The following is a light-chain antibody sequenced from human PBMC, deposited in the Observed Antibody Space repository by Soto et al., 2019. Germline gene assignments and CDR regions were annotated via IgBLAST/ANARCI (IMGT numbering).Light chain of an antibody. J-gene: IGLJ2*01. CDR2: DTT. Sequence: QSALTQPPSASGTPCQRVIVSCSGTYSNIGINDVHWYRQLSGSAPQILIYDTTERATGVPDRFSGSKSGTSASLAISGLQAEDEAEYHCAAWDDSLYGPIFGGGTK. V-gene: IGLV1-44*01. CDR1: YSNIGIND. CDR3: AAWDDSLYGPI.